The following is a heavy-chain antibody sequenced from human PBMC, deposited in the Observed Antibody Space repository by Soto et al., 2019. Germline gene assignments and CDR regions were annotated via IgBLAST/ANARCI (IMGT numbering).Heavy chain of an antibody. V-gene: IGHV3-33*01. CDR3: ARVSRYYDSSGYYYQYYFDY. D-gene: IGHD3-22*01. CDR2: IWYDGSNK. CDR1: GFTFSSYG. Sequence: RPSWAASGFTFSSYGMHWVRQAPRKGLEWVAVIWYDGSNKDYPDSVQGRFTISRDNSKNTLYLQMNSLRAEDTAVYYCARVSRYYDSSGYYYQYYFDYWGQGTLVTVS. J-gene: IGHJ4*02.